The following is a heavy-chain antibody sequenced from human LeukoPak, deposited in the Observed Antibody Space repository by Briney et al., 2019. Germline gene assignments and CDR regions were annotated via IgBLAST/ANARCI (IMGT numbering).Heavy chain of an antibody. CDR3: ARVLNYYGSGSYYWNYYGMDV. V-gene: IGHV3-7*01. CDR1: GFIFSHHC. J-gene: IGHJ6*02. Sequence: PGGSLRLSCGTSGFIFSHHCMSWVRQAPGKGLEWVANINLDGSKKYYVDSVKGRFTISRDNAQNSLYLQMNSLRVEDTAVYYCARVLNYYGSGSYYWNYYGMDVWGQGTTVTVSS. CDR2: INLDGSKK. D-gene: IGHD3-10*01.